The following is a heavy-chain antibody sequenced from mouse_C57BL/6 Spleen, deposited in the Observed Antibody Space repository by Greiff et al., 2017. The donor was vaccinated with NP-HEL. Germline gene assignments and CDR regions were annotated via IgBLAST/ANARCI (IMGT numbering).Heavy chain of an antibody. V-gene: IGHV5-17*01. CDR2: ISSGSSTI. J-gene: IGHJ2*01. CDR3: ARLDY. Sequence: EVKLMESGGGLVKPGGSLKLSCAASGFTFSDYGMHWVRQAPEKGLEWVAYISSGSSTIYYADTVKGRFTISRDNAKNTLFLQMTSLRSEDTAMYYCARLDYCGQGTTLTVSS. CDR1: GFTFSDYG.